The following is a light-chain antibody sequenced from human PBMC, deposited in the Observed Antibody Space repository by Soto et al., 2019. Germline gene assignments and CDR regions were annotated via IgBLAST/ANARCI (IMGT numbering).Light chain of an antibody. CDR3: CSYAGSSTPFV. CDR1: SSDVGSYNL. Sequence: PGQSITISCTGTSSDVGSYNLVSWYQQHPGKAPKLMIYEGSKRPSGVSNRFSGSKSGNTASLTISGLQAEDEADYYCCSYAGSSTPFVFGTGTKVTVL. J-gene: IGLJ1*01. V-gene: IGLV2-23*01. CDR2: EGS.